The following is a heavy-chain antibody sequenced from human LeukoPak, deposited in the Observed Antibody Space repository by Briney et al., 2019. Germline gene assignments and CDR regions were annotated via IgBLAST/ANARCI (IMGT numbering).Heavy chain of an antibody. Sequence: GGSLRLSCAASGFTFSSYGMHWVLQAPGKGLEWVALIWYDGSNKYYADSVKGRFTISRDNSKNTLYLQMHSLRAEDTAVYYCARDFVAAPTVWGQGTTVTVSS. CDR3: ARDFVAAPTV. D-gene: IGHD6-13*01. CDR1: GFTFSSYG. CDR2: IWYDGSNK. J-gene: IGHJ6*02. V-gene: IGHV3-33*01.